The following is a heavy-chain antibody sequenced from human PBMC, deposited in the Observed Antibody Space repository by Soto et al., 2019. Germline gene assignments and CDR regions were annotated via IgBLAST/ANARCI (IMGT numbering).Heavy chain of an antibody. J-gene: IGHJ4*02. V-gene: IGHV3-72*01. CDR1: GFTFSDHY. CDR2: TRNRANSYTT. D-gene: IGHD5-12*01. CDR3: ARVRGYGGYDWGY. Sequence: EVQLVESGGGLVQPGGSLRLSCAASGFTFSDHYMDWVRQAPGKGLEWVGRTRNRANSYTTQYAASVKGSFTISRDDSKNSLYLQMNSLKTEDTAVYYCARVRGYGGYDWGYWGQGTLVTVSS.